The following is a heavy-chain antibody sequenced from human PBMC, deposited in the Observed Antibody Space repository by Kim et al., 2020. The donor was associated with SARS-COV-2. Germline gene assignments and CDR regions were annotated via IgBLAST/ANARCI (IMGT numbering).Heavy chain of an antibody. CDR2: INPNSGGT. D-gene: IGHD2-2*02. Sequence: ASVKVSCKASGYTFTGYYMHWVRQAPGQGLEWMGWINPNSGGTNYAQKFQGRVTMTRDTSISTAYMELSRLRSDDTAVHYCARGGKYCSSTSCYTRKWNWFDPWGQGTLVTVSS. J-gene: IGHJ5*02. CDR3: ARGGKYCSSTSCYTRKWNWFDP. CDR1: GYTFTGYY. V-gene: IGHV1-2*02.